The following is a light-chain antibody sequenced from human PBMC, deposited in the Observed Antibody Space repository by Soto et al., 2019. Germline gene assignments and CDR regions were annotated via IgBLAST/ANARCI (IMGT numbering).Light chain of an antibody. CDR3: QHET. Sequence: EIVLTQSPGTLSLSPGERATLSCRASQSVSSSYLAWYQQKPGQAPRLLMYGASSRATGIPDRFSGSGSGTDFTLTITRLEPEDIAVYYCQHETFGQGTKLEIK. V-gene: IGKV3-20*01. J-gene: IGKJ2*01. CDR1: QSVSSSY. CDR2: GAS.